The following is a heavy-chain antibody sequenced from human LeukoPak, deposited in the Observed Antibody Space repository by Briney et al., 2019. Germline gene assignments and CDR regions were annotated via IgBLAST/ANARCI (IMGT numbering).Heavy chain of an antibody. J-gene: IGHJ4*02. Sequence: PSETLSLTCTVSGDSISSNAYYWGWIRQPPGKGLECIGSISHSGDVYYVPSLRSRVTISLGTSKNHFSLKLNSVTATDTAVYYCARLPTDLLAFDYWGQGILVTVSS. D-gene: IGHD2-8*02. CDR2: ISHSGDV. CDR1: GDSISSNAYY. V-gene: IGHV4-39*02. CDR3: ARLPTDLLAFDY.